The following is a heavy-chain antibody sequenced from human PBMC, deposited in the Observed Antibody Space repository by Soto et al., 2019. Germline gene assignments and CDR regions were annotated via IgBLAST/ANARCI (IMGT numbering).Heavy chain of an antibody. CDR1: GFTFSSYT. CDR3: AKRHTTVATPANYFDY. J-gene: IGHJ4*02. V-gene: IGHV3-23*01. D-gene: IGHD1-1*01. CDR2: FVGSTGST. Sequence: GGSLRLSCAASGFTFSSYTMNWVRQAPGKGLEWVSTFVGSTGSTFYADSVKGRFTISRDDSKNTLCLQMNSLRAEDTAVYYCAKRHTTVATPANYFDYWGQGT.